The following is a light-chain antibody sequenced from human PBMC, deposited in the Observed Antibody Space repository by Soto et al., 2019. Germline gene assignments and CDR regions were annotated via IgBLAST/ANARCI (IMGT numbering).Light chain of an antibody. CDR1: QSVNNY. J-gene: IGKJ1*01. Sequence: EIVLTQSPATLSLSPGERATLSCRASQSVNNYLAWYQQTPGQAPRLLVYDVFNRATGIPARFSGRGSGTDLNPPIRRLEPEDFAVYYCQQRNNWPTFGQGTKVDI. CDR3: QQRNNWPT. V-gene: IGKV3-11*01. CDR2: DVF.